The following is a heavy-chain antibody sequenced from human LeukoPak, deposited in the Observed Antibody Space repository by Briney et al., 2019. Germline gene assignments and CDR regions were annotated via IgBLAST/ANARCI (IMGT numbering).Heavy chain of an antibody. Sequence: KSSETLSLTCAVYGGSFSGHYWTWISQPPGKGLEWIGEINHSGSTTYNPSLNSRVTISVDTSKNQFSLRLSSVTAADTAVYYCARPRYGSGSLDSWGQGTLVTVSS. J-gene: IGHJ4*02. D-gene: IGHD3-10*01. CDR2: INHSGST. CDR3: ARPRYGSGSLDS. CDR1: GGSFSGHY. V-gene: IGHV4-34*01.